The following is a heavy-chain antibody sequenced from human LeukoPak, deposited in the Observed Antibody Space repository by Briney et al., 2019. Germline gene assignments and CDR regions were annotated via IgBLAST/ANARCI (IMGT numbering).Heavy chain of an antibody. J-gene: IGHJ4*02. CDR3: ARDVRNYYDSSGYYLFDY. CDR1: IDSFTNYY. D-gene: IGHD3-22*01. V-gene: IGHV4-34*01. CDR2: IYHSGST. Sequence: SETLSLTCAVYIDSFTNYYWNWIRQTPGKGLEWIGNIYHSGSTYYNPSLKSRVTISMDTSKNQFSLKLSSVTAADTAVYYCARDVRNYYDSSGYYLFDYWGQGTLVTVSS.